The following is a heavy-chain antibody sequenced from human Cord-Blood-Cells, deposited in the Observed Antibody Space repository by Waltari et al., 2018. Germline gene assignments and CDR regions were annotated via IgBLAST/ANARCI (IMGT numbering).Heavy chain of an antibody. D-gene: IGHD3-10*01. V-gene: IGHV3-7*01. CDR1: GFTFSRYW. CDR2: IKQDGSEK. J-gene: IGHJ4*02. Sequence: EVQLVESGGGLVQPGGSLRLSCAASGFTFSRYWMSWVRQAPGKGLEWVANIKQDGSEKYYVDSVKGRFTISRDNAKNSLYLQMNSLRAEDTAVYYCARDLWFDYWGQGTLVTVSS. CDR3: ARDLWFDY.